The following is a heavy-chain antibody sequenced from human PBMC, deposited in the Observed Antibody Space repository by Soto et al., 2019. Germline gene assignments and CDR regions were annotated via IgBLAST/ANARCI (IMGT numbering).Heavy chain of an antibody. CDR3: AKSTCGGDCYQFDY. CDR1: GFTFYDYA. Sequence: GGSPRLSCAASGFTFYDYAMDWVRQEPGKGLEWVSGVTWNSGNIGSADSVKGRFTISRDNAKNSLYLQMNSLRAEDTALYYCAKSTCGGDCYQFDYWGQGTLVTVSS. CDR2: VTWNSGNI. V-gene: IGHV3-9*01. D-gene: IGHD2-21*02. J-gene: IGHJ4*02.